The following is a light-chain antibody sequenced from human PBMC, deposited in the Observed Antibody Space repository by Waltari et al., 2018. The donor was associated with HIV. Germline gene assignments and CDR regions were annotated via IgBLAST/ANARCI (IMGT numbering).Light chain of an antibody. Sequence: EIVLTQSPGTLSLPPGERATLSCRASQSVSKNYLAWYQQKSGQAPRLLIYGASSRATGIADRFSGSGSGTDFTLTISRLEPEDFAVYYCQQYGSSPCTFGPGTKVDVK. J-gene: IGKJ3*01. V-gene: IGKV3-20*01. CDR3: QQYGSSPCT. CDR2: GAS. CDR1: QSVSKNY.